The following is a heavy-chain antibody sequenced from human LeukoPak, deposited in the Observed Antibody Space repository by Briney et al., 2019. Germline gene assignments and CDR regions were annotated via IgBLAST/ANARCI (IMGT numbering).Heavy chain of an antibody. CDR2: IYTSGST. CDR3: AREDYDILTGYYNWFDP. V-gene: IGHV4-61*02. D-gene: IGHD3-9*01. Sequence: PSETLSLTCTVSGGSISSGSYYWSWIRQPAWKGLEWIGRIYTSGSTNYNPSLKSRVTISVDTSKNQFSLKLSSVTAADTAVYYCAREDYDILTGYYNWFDPWGQGTLVTVSS. J-gene: IGHJ5*02. CDR1: GGSISSGSYY.